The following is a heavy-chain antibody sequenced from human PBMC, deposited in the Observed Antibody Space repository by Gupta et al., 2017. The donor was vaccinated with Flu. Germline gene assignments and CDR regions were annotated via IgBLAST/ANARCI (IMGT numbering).Heavy chain of an antibody. D-gene: IGHD3-3*01. J-gene: IGHJ4*02. CDR1: GFTFNNNW. CDR2: INQDGSEK. Sequence: EVQLVESGGGLVQPGGSLSLSCAASGFTFNNNWMTWVRQSPGKRLEWVAHINQDGSEKYYVDSVKGRFTISRDNTKNSLYLQMNSLRAEDTAVYYCTRYTYFYCDCWGQGTLVTVSS. CDR3: TRYTYFYCDC. V-gene: IGHV3-7*02.